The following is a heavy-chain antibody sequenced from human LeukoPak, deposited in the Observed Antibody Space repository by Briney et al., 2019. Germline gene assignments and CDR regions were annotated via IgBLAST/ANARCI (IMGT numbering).Heavy chain of an antibody. V-gene: IGHV4-59*12. D-gene: IGHD6-13*01. CDR1: GGSISSYY. J-gene: IGHJ5*02. CDR2: IHDSGST. CDR3: ARVVAAAGNNWFDP. Sequence: SETLSLTCTASGGSISSYYWSWIRQPPGKGLEWIAYIHDSGSTYNNPSLKTRLSISIDTSKNQFSLKLNSVTAADTAVYYCARVVAAAGNNWFDPCGQGTLVTVSS.